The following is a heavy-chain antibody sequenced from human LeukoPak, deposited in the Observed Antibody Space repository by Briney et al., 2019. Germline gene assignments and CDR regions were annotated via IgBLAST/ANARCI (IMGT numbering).Heavy chain of an antibody. CDR3: ARGLPGATGIDY. D-gene: IGHD1-14*01. J-gene: IGHJ4*02. V-gene: IGHV3-7*01. CDR1: GLIFNAYW. Sequence: GGSLRLSCAASGLIFNAYWMNWVRQAPGKGLEWVANIHQDGSEEYYVDSVKGRFTISRDTAKNSLYLQMNSLRAEDTAVYYCARGLPGATGIDYWGQATLATVSA. CDR2: IHQDGSEE.